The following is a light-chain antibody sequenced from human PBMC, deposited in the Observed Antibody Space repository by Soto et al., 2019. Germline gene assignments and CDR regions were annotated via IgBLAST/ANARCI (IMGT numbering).Light chain of an antibody. V-gene: IGKV3-20*01. CDR1: QSVSSSS. J-gene: IGKJ4*01. Sequence: IVCTQSQGTLSLSPGYRSTISCETSQSVSSSSLAWYPQRPGQAPRLLIDGASSRATGIPDRFSGSGSGTEFTLTISSLQYEDFAVYYCQQCQDWPLTFGGGTKLDIK. CDR3: QQCQDWPLT. CDR2: GAS.